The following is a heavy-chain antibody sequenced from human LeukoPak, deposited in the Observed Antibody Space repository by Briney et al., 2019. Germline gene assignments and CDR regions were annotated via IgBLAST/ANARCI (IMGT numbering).Heavy chain of an antibody. CDR2: ISGSGGST. V-gene: IGHV3-23*01. CDR3: AKDRGSGWSLLGGCFDY. Sequence: PGGSLRLSCAASGFTFSSYAMSWVRQAPGKGLEWVSAISGSGGSTYYADSVKGRFTISRDNSKNTLYLQMNSLRAEDTAVYYCAKDRGSGWSLLGGCFDYWGQGTLVTVSS. CDR1: GFTFSSYA. J-gene: IGHJ4*02. D-gene: IGHD6-19*01.